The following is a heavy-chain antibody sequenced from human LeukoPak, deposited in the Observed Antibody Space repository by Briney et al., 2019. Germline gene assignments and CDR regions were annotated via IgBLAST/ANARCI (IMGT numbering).Heavy chain of an antibody. CDR2: ISWDGGST. CDR3: AKDSGGAGYDILIDY. Sequence: GGSLRLSCAASGFTFDDYAMHWVRQAPGKGREGVSLISWDGGSTYYADSVKGRFTISRDNSKNSLYLQMNSLRAEDTALYYCAKDSGGAGYDILIDYWGQGTLVTVSS. D-gene: IGHD3-9*01. V-gene: IGHV3-43D*03. J-gene: IGHJ4*02. CDR1: GFTFDDYA.